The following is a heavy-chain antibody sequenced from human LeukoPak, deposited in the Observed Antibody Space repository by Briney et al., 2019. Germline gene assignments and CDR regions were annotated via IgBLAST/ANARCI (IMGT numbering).Heavy chain of an antibody. CDR2: ISDGGTTI. Sequence: GGSLRLSCAASGFTFSTYSMNWVRQAPGKGLEWVSYISDGGTTIYYADSVRGRFTISRDNAKNSVYLQMSSLRAEDTAVYYCARDLTSSWYGFDYWGQGTLVTVPS. CDR3: ARDLTSSWYGFDY. V-gene: IGHV3-48*01. CDR1: GFTFSTYS. D-gene: IGHD6-13*01. J-gene: IGHJ4*02.